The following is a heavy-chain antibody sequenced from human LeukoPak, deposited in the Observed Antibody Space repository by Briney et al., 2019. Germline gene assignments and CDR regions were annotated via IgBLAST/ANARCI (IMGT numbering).Heavy chain of an antibody. J-gene: IGHJ5*02. CDR2: IYHSGST. V-gene: IGHV4-38-2*02. D-gene: IGHD3-10*01. CDR1: GYSISSGYY. CDR3: ARRTGSRLPNWFDP. Sequence: KSSETLSLTCTVSGYSISSGYYWGWIRQPPGKGLEWIGSIYHSGSTYYNPSLKSRVTISVDTSKNHFSLKLNSVTAADTAVYYCARRTGSRLPNWFDPWGQGTLVTVSS.